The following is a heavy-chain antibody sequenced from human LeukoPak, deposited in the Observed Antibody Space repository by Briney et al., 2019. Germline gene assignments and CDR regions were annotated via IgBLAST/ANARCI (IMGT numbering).Heavy chain of an antibody. V-gene: IGHV4-39*07. D-gene: IGHD2-21*02. Sequence: SETLSLTCTVSGGSISSSSYYWGWIRQPPGKGLEWIGSIYYSGSTYYNPSLKSRVTISVDTSKNQFSLKLSSVTAADTAVYYCARWAPHIVVVTANGGDAFDIWGQGTMVTVSS. J-gene: IGHJ3*02. CDR1: GGSISSSSYY. CDR2: IYYSGST. CDR3: ARWAPHIVVVTANGGDAFDI.